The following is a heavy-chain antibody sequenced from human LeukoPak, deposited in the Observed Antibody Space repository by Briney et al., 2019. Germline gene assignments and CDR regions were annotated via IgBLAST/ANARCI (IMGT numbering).Heavy chain of an antibody. CDR3: SRAATYFYGSVTYDWFDP. J-gene: IGHJ5*02. Sequence: GGSLRLSCAASGFTFRTYWMTWVRQAPGKGLDWMANIKQDGNEKYYVDSVKGRFTISREKGKNTVYLQMNSLRVDDTAMYHCSRAATYFYGSVTYDWFDPWGQGTLVTVSS. D-gene: IGHD3-10*01. CDR1: GFTFRTYW. CDR2: IKQDGNEK. V-gene: IGHV3-7*01.